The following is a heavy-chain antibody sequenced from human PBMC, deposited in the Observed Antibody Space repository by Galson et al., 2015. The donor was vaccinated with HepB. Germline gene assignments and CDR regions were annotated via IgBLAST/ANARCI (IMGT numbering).Heavy chain of an antibody. J-gene: IGHJ6*02. Sequence: SLRLSCAASGFTFSSYSMMWVRQAPGKGLEWISYIDSASTAIYYADSVQGRFTISRDNVKNSLYLQLNSLRVADTAVYWCARLGGGSSFSRFYFGMDVWGQGTTVSVSS. CDR2: IDSASTAI. D-gene: IGHD2-15*01. V-gene: IGHV3-48*01. CDR1: GFTFSSYS. CDR3: ARLGGGSSFSRFYFGMDV.